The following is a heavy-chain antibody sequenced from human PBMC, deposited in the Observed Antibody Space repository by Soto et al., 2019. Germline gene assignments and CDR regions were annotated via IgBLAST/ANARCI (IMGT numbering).Heavy chain of an antibody. CDR2: INGGNGNT. D-gene: IGHD1-1*01. CDR1: GYSFTTYA. J-gene: IGHJ6*02. CDR3: ARGKGMEENYYYHGMDV. V-gene: IGHV1-3*01. Sequence: QVQVVQSGAEVKKPGASVKVSCKASGYSFTTYAMHWVRQAPGQRLEWMAWINGGNGNTKYSQKFQDRVTITRDTSASIAYMELSSLRSEDTAVYCCARGKGMEENYYYHGMDVWGQGTTVTVSS.